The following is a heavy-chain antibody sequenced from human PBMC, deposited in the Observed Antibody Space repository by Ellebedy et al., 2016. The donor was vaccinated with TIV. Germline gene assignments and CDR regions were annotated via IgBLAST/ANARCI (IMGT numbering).Heavy chain of an antibody. CDR2: ILKDEVEK. V-gene: IGHV3-30*03. CDR1: GFTFNNYI. Sequence: PGGSLRLSCAASGFTFNNYIMHWVRQAPGKGLEWVAVILKDEVEKYYADYVKGRFTISRDNSKNMLYLEMNSLRAEDTAVYYCARDHRYGATTDGFDIWGQGTMVTVSS. J-gene: IGHJ3*02. D-gene: IGHD1-26*01. CDR3: ARDHRYGATTDGFDI.